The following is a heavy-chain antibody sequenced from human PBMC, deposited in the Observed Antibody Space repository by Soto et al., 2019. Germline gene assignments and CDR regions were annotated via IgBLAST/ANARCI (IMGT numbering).Heavy chain of an antibody. J-gene: IGHJ4*02. D-gene: IGHD6-6*01. Sequence: QVQLQESGPGLVKPSQTLSFTCTVSGGSISSGGYYWSWIRQHPGKGLEWIGYIYYSGSTYYNPSLKSRVTISIDTSKNQFTLKLSSVTAADTAVYYCAGRRADSSSYRPFDYWGQGTLVTVSS. CDR3: AGRRADSSSYRPFDY. CDR2: IYYSGST. V-gene: IGHV4-31*03. CDR1: GGSISSGGYY.